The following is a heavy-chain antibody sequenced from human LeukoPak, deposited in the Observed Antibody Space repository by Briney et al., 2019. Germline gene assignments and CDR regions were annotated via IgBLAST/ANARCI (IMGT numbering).Heavy chain of an antibody. CDR1: GFTFSTYC. CDR2: ICPDGTVT. D-gene: IGHD1-26*01. Sequence: SGGSLRLSCAASGFTFSTYCMHWVRHAPGKGPMWVSRICPDGTVTNYADSVKARFIISRDNARNTVYLQMNSLRVEDTAVYYCVWEFRSADYWGQGVLVT. J-gene: IGHJ4*02. V-gene: IGHV3-74*01. CDR3: VWEFRSADY.